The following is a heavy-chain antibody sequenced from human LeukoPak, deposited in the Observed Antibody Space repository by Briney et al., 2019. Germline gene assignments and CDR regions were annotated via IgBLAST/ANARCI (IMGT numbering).Heavy chain of an antibody. CDR1: GGTFSIYA. J-gene: IGHJ5*02. D-gene: IGHD3-3*01. Sequence: SSVKVSCKASGGTFSIYAISWGRQPPGQGLEWMGGIIPIFSTANYAQKFQGRVTITADESTRTAYMELSSLRSEDTAVYYCARSDFWSGYHLNWFDPWGQGTLVTVSS. V-gene: IGHV1-69*13. CDR3: ARSDFWSGYHLNWFDP. CDR2: IIPIFSTA.